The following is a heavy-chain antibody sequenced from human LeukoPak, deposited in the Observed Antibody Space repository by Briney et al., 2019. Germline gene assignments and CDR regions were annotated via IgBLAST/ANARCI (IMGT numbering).Heavy chain of an antibody. V-gene: IGHV1-18*01. J-gene: IGHJ4*02. Sequence: ASVKVSCKASGYTFTSYGISWVRQAPGQGLEWMGWISAYNGNTNYAQKLQGRVTMTTDTSTSTAYMELRSLRSDDTAVYYCARDPGGYNYGTRYFDYWGQGTLVTVSS. CDR1: GYTFTSYG. CDR2: ISAYNGNT. D-gene: IGHD5-24*01. CDR3: ARDPGGYNYGTRYFDY.